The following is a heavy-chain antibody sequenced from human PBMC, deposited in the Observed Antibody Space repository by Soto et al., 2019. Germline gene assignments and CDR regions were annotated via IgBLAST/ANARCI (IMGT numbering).Heavy chain of an antibody. D-gene: IGHD3-10*01. J-gene: IGHJ6*03. V-gene: IGHV3-9*01. CDR1: GFNFNDHG. Sequence: EVQLVESGGGLVQPGRSLRLSCIASGFNFNDHGMHWVRQAPGKGLEWVSGITWHSDGMGYADSVKGRFTISRDNAKNSLYLQMNSLRVEDTGLYYCAKEDSGFSGYMDVWGKGTTVTVSS. CDR3: AKEDSGFSGYMDV. CDR2: ITWHSDGM.